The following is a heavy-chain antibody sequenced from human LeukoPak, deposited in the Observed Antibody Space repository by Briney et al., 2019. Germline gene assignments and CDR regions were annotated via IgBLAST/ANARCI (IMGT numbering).Heavy chain of an antibody. CDR3: ARITPQRWFDP. CDR2: IWYDGSNK. J-gene: IGHJ5*02. CDR1: GFTFSSYG. D-gene: IGHD3-16*01. Sequence: GGSLRLSCAASGFTFSSYGMHWVRQAPGKGLEWVAVIWYDGSNKYYADSVKGRFTISRDNSKNTLYLQMNSLRAEDTAVYYCARITPQRWFDPWGQGTLVTVSS. V-gene: IGHV3-33*01.